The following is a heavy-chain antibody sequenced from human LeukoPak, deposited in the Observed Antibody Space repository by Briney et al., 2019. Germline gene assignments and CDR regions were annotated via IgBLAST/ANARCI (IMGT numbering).Heavy chain of an antibody. V-gene: IGHV4-39*07. CDR3: AGGFGAYDY. CDR1: GGSISSSSFY. J-gene: IGHJ4*02. CDR2: FYYSGNT. D-gene: IGHD3-3*01. Sequence: PSETLSLTCTVSGGSISSSSFYWGWIRQPPGKGLEWIGSFYYSGNTYYNPSLKSRGTISVDTSKNQFSLKLSSVTAADTAVYYCAGGFGAYDYWGQGTLVTVSS.